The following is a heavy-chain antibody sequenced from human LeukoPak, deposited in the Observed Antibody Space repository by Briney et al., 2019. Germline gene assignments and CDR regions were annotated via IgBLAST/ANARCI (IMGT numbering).Heavy chain of an antibody. J-gene: IGHJ4*02. CDR3: AKTRDDLLVGHIDY. CDR2: IYHTGST. Sequence: SETLSLTCTVSGYSISSGYYWGWIRQSPGQGLEWIGSIYHTGSTYYNPSLKSRLTISVDTSKNQFSLKLSSVTAADTAVYYCAKTRDDLLVGHIDYWGQGTLVTVSS. CDR1: GYSISSGYY. D-gene: IGHD3/OR15-3a*01. V-gene: IGHV4-38-2*02.